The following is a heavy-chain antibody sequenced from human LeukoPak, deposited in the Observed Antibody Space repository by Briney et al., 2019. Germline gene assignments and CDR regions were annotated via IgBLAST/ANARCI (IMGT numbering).Heavy chain of an antibody. V-gene: IGHV4-34*01. J-gene: IGHJ4*02. D-gene: IGHD3-16*01. Sequence: SETLSLTCAVYGGSFSGYYWSWIRQPPGKGLEWIGEINHSGSTNYNPSLKSRVTISVDTSKNQLSLKLSSVTAADTAVYYCARVDYDYVWGSPYYFDYWGQGTLVTVSS. CDR3: ARVDYDYVWGSPYYFDY. CDR1: GGSFSGYY. CDR2: INHSGST.